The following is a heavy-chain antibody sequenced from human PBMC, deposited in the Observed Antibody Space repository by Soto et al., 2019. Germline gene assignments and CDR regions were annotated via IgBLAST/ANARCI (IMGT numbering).Heavy chain of an antibody. Sequence: SETLSLTCTVSGGSISIYYWSWIRQPPGKGLEWIGYIYYSGSTNYNPSLKSRVTISVDTSKNQFSLKLSSVTAADTAVYYCARDRIHNYYDSSARDAFDIWGQGTMVT. D-gene: IGHD3-22*01. CDR1: GGSISIYY. CDR3: ARDRIHNYYDSSARDAFDI. V-gene: IGHV4-59*01. CDR2: IYYSGST. J-gene: IGHJ3*02.